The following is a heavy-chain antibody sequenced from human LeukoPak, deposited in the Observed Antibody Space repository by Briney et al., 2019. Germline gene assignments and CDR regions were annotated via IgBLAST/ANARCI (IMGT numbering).Heavy chain of an antibody. CDR3: ARGGSYYYNWIDP. V-gene: IGHV4-39*07. CDR1: GGSISSSSYY. D-gene: IGHD2/OR15-2a*01. Sequence: ASETLSLTCTVSGGSISSSSYYWGWIRQPPGKGLEWIGSIYYSGSTDYNPSLKSRVTISVETSKNQFSLNLKSVTAADTAVYYCARGGSYYYNWIDPWGQGTLVTVSS. J-gene: IGHJ5*02. CDR2: IYYSGST.